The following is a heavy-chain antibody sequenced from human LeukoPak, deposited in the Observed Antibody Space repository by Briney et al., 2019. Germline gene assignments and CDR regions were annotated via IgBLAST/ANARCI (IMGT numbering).Heavy chain of an antibody. V-gene: IGHV3-7*01. D-gene: IGHD3-10*01. CDR3: ARVLLWPS. Sequence: GGSLRLSCAASGFTFSNYWMTWFRQTPGKGLEWVGNIKQDGSEKYYVDSVKGRFTISRDNAKNSLYLQMNSLRAEDTAVYYCARVLLWPSWGQGTLVTVSS. CDR2: IKQDGSEK. J-gene: IGHJ5*02. CDR1: GFTFSNYW.